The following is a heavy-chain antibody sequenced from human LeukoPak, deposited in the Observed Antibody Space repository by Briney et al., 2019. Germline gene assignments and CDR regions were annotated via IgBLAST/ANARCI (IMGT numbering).Heavy chain of an antibody. CDR1: GFSFRIYA. J-gene: IGHJ6*02. CDR3: ARDRCTISNCLFGMDV. V-gene: IGHV3-23*01. CDR2: ISGGGARDT. Sequence: GGSLRLSCSASGFSFRIYAMTWVRQAPGKGLEWVSSISGGGARDTYYADSVKGRFTISRDSFKNTLYLQMNSLRAEDTAVYYCARDRCTISNCLFGMDVWGQGTTVTVSS. D-gene: IGHD2-2*01.